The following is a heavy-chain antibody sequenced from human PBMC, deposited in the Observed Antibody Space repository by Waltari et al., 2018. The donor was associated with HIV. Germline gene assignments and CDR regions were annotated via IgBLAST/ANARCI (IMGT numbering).Heavy chain of an antibody. CDR1: GDSVSINSAA. Sequence: QVQLQQSGPGLVKPSQTLSLTCAISGDSVSINSAACNWIRQSPRRGLEWLRRTYFRSKWYIDYAVSVKSRITINPDTSKNHFSLQLNSVTPEDTAVYFCARGWDYDFWSGLEGGKFDPWGLGTLVTVSS. D-gene: IGHD3-3*01. CDR3: ARGWDYDFWSGLEGGKFDP. J-gene: IGHJ5*02. V-gene: IGHV6-1*01. CDR2: TYFRSKWYI.